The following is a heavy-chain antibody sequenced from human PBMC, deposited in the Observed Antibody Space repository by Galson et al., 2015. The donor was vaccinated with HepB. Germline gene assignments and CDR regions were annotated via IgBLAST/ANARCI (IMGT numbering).Heavy chain of an antibody. D-gene: IGHD3-10*01. CDR3: ATQYPYYYGSGSYCS. CDR1: GGTFSSYA. V-gene: IGHV1-69*04. J-gene: IGHJ5*02. CDR2: IIPILGIA. Sequence: SVKVSCKASGGTFSSYAISWVRQAPGQGLEWMGRIIPILGIANYAQKFQGRVTITADKSTSTAYMELSSLRSEDTAVYYCATQYPYYYGSGSYCSWGQGTLVTVSS.